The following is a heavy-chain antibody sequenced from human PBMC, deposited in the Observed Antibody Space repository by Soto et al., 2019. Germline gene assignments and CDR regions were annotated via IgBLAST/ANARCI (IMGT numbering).Heavy chain of an antibody. D-gene: IGHD3-3*01. V-gene: IGHV4-59*12. J-gene: IGHJ4*02. CDR1: GGSISSYY. Sequence: SETLSLTCTVSGGSISSYYWSWIRQPPGKGLEWIGYIYYSGSTNYNPSLKSRVTISVDTSKNQFSLKLSSVTAADTAVYYCARGSPWTYYDFWSGYYTHWGQGTLVTVSS. CDR2: IYYSGST. CDR3: ARGSPWTYYDFWSGYYTH.